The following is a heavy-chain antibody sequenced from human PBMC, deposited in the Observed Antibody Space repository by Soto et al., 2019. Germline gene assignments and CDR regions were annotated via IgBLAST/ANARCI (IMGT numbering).Heavy chain of an antibody. CDR2: VNHSGST. CDR1: GGSFSGYY. D-gene: IGHD2-21*02. CDR3: ARGRAVTDYFDY. V-gene: IGHV4-34*01. J-gene: IGHJ4*02. Sequence: SETLSLTCAVYGGSFSGYYWSWIRQPPGKGLEWIGEVNHSGSTNYNPSLKSRVTISVDTSKNQFSLKLSSVTAADTAVYYCARGRAVTDYFDYWGQGTLVTVSS.